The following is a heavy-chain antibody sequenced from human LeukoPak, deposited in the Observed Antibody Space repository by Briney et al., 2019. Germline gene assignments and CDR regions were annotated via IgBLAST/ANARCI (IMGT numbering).Heavy chain of an antibody. CDR1: GFTFSSYA. CDR3: AKGFLRGYSYAFDY. Sequence: GGSLRLSCAASGFTFSSYAMSWVRQAPGKGLEWGSATVGGGGTTYYADSVKGLFSISRNNSKSTLYIQFSSLRAEDTAVYYCAKGFLRGYSYAFDYWGQGTLVTVSS. J-gene: IGHJ4*02. D-gene: IGHD5-18*01. V-gene: IGHV3-23*01. CDR2: TVGGGGTT.